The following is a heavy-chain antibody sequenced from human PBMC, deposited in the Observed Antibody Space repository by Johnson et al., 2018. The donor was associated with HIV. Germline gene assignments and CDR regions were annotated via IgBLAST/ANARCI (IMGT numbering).Heavy chain of an antibody. D-gene: IGHD1-26*01. Sequence: QVQLVESGGGVVQPGTSLRLSCAASGFTFGIYGMHWVRQAPGKGLEWVAVISYDGSNKYYADSMKGRFTISRDNSTNTLYMQMNSLRAEDTAVYYCARDRPSGSYYVDAFDILGQGTMVTVSS. CDR3: ARDRPSGSYYVDAFDI. J-gene: IGHJ3*02. CDR2: ISYDGSNK. CDR1: GFTFGIYG. V-gene: IGHV3-30*03.